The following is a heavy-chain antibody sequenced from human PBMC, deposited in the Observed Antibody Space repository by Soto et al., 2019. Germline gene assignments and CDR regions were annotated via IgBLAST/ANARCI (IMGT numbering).Heavy chain of an antibody. Sequence: NPSAILSLTCSVSGDSISSGTYYWSWIRQHPGKGLEWIGYIYYGGSTYYNPSLKSRVTISLDTSKNQFSLKLSSMTAADTAVYYCAIGLDMVATLVYWGQG. CDR1: GDSISSGTYY. CDR2: IYYGGST. V-gene: IGHV4-31*03. J-gene: IGHJ4*02. CDR3: AIGLDMVATLVY. D-gene: IGHD5-12*01.